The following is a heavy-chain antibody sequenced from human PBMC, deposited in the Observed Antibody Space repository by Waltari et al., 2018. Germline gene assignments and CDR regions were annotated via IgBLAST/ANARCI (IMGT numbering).Heavy chain of an antibody. CDR3: VRHVSGYTRATFVV. V-gene: IGHV3-66*04. CDR1: GFLVTTHS. D-gene: IGHD5-12*01. CDR2: INSKGGT. J-gene: IGHJ6*02. Sequence: EVRLVESGGGLVEPGRPLRLRCAASGFLVTTHSMRWVCQAPGKELVWVSLINSKGGTYYADSVKDRFTISRGNSKSTLSLQMNSLSAEDTAVYYCVRHVSGYTRATFVVWCQGTTVTVSS.